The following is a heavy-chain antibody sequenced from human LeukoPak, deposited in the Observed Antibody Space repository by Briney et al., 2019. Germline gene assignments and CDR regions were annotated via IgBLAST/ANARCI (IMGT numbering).Heavy chain of an antibody. CDR1: GFTFSSYA. CDR2: ISGSGGST. D-gene: IGHD1-1*01. J-gene: IGHJ5*02. V-gene: IGHV3-23*01. Sequence: GGSLRLSCAASGFTFSSYAMSWVRQAPGKGLEWVSAISGSGGSTYYADSVKGRFTISRDNAKNSLYLQMNSLRAEDTAVYYCARDRSMGRGTFDPWGQGTLVTVSS. CDR3: ARDRSMGRGTFDP.